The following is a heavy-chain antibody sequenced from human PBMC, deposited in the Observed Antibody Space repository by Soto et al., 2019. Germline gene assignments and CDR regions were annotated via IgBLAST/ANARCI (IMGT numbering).Heavy chain of an antibody. CDR2: IKQDGSEK. V-gene: IGHV3-7*01. Sequence: EVQLVESGGGLVQPGGSLRLSCAASGFTFSSYWMSWFRQAPGKGLALVANIKQDGSEKYYVDSVKGRFTISRDNAKKSLYLPMNSLRAEDTAVYSCAIGTIVVVVAATPSAFDIWSQGTMFTVSA. D-gene: IGHD2-15*01. CDR3: AIGTIVVVVAATPSAFDI. J-gene: IGHJ3*02. CDR1: GFTFSSYW.